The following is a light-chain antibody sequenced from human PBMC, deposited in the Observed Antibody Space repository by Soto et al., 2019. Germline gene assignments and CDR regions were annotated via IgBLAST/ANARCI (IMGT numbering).Light chain of an antibody. CDR1: SSDVGGYNY. Sequence: QSALTQPPSASGSPGQSVTISCTGTSSDVGGYNYVSWYQQHPGKAPKVMIYEVSKRPSGVPDRFSGSKSGNTASLTVSGLQAEDEADYYGSSYAGSNLVFGGGTKRTVL. J-gene: IGLJ2*01. V-gene: IGLV2-8*01. CDR2: EVS. CDR3: SSYAGSNLV.